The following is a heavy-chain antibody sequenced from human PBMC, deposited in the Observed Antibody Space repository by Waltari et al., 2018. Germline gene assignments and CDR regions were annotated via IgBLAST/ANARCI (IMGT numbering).Heavy chain of an antibody. CDR2: IFHSGNS. D-gene: IGHD6-19*01. Sequence: QVQLQESGPGLVKPLETLSLTCTVSGGSISSHYWSWIRQPPGKGLEWIGYIFHSGNSNYNPSLQSRATMSVDTSKNQLSLKLSSVTAADTAVYYCARRRGSTGWYYFDYWGQGTLVTVSS. CDR1: GGSISSHY. CDR3: ARRRGSTGWYYFDY. V-gene: IGHV4-59*08. J-gene: IGHJ4*02.